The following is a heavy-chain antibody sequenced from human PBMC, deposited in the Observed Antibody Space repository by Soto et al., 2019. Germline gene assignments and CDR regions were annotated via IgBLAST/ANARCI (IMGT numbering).Heavy chain of an antibody. CDR2: IYYSGST. Sequence: SETLSLTCTVPGGSISSSSYYWGWIRQPPGKGLEWIGSIYYSGSTYYNPSLKSRVTISVDTSKNQFSLKLSSVTAADTAVYYCARHVTGELDYWGQGTLVTVSS. V-gene: IGHV4-39*01. CDR1: GGSISSSSYY. D-gene: IGHD4-17*01. CDR3: ARHVTGELDY. J-gene: IGHJ4*02.